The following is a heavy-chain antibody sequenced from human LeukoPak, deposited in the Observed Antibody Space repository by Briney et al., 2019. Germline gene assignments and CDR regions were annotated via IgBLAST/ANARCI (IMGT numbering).Heavy chain of an antibody. Sequence: SVTVSCKASGGTFSSYAISWVRQAPGQGLEWMGRIIPILGIANYAQKFQGRVTITADKSTSTAYMELSSLRSEDTAVYYCALHDSSGYYFDYWGQGTLVTVSS. V-gene: IGHV1-69*04. J-gene: IGHJ4*02. CDR3: ALHDSSGYYFDY. D-gene: IGHD3-22*01. CDR2: IIPILGIA. CDR1: GGTFSSYA.